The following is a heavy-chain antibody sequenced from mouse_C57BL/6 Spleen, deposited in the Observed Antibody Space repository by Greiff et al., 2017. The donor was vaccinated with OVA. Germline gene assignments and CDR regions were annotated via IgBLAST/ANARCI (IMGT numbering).Heavy chain of an antibody. Sequence: VQRVESGAELARPGASVKMSCKASGYTFTSYTMHWVKQRPGQGLEWIGYINPSSGYTKYNQKFKDKATLTADKSSSTAYMQLSSLTSEDSAVYYCARVRDYDPLFAYWGQGTLVTVSA. V-gene: IGHV1-4*01. CDR3: ARVRDYDPLFAY. D-gene: IGHD2-4*01. CDR2: INPSSGYT. CDR1: GYTFTSYT. J-gene: IGHJ3*01.